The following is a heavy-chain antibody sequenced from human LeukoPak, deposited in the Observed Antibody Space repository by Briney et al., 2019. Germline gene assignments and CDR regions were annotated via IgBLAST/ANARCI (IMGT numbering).Heavy chain of an antibody. CDR3: AKDRAAGSYYYGMDV. Sequence: GRSLRLSCAASGFIFGDYAMHWVRQAPGKGLEWVSGISWNSGSIGYADSVKGRFTISRDNAKNSLYLQMNSLRAEDTALYYCAKDRAAGSYYYGMDVWGQETTVTVSS. J-gene: IGHJ6*02. V-gene: IGHV3-9*01. CDR1: GFIFGDYA. D-gene: IGHD3-10*01. CDR2: ISWNSGSI.